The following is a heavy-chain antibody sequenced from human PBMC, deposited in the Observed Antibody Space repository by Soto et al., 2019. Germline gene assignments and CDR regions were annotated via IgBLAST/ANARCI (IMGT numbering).Heavy chain of an antibody. CDR1: GFTFSTTG. D-gene: IGHD6-19*01. CDR2: ISHDGGVK. Sequence: QVHLVESGGGVVQPGRPLRLSCAASGFTFSTTGMHWVRQAPGKGLEWVAMISHDGGVKHYTDSVKGRFTISRDTSNNTVDLQMNSLRPEDTAMYHCAKDLYGAGWYNYFDPWGQGTLVTVSS. CDR3: AKDLYGAGWYNYFDP. V-gene: IGHV3-30*18. J-gene: IGHJ5*02.